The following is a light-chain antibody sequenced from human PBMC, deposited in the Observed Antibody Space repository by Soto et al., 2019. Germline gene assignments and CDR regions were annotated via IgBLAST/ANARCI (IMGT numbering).Light chain of an antibody. V-gene: IGKV1-5*03. CDR3: QQFSTYFRT. CDR2: KA. CDR1: QGISGW. Sequence: DIPMTQSPSTLSASLGDRVTITCRASQGISGWLAWYQQKPGKAPKLLITKALSRFSASGSVTEFTLSIHSLQADDFATYYCQQFSTYFRTFGPGTMLEIK. J-gene: IGKJ2*02.